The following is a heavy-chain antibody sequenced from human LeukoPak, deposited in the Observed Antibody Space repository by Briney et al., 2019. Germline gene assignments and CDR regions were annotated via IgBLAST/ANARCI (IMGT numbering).Heavy chain of an antibody. V-gene: IGHV3-66*01. CDR3: ARDRSGYDSSWFDP. Sequence: GGSLRLSCAASGFTVSSNYMSWVRQAPGKGLEWVSVIYSGGSTYYADSVRGRFTISRDNSKNTLYLQMNSLRAEDTAVYYCARDRSGYDSSWFDPWGQGTLVTVPS. CDR2: IYSGGST. J-gene: IGHJ5*02. CDR1: GFTVSSNY. D-gene: IGHD5-12*01.